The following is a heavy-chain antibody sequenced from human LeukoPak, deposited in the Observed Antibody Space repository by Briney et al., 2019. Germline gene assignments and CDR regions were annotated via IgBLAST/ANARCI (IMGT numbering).Heavy chain of an antibody. Sequence: SETLSLTCTVSGGSISSYYWSWIRQPPGKGLEWIGYIYYSGSTNYNPSLKSRVTISVDTSKNQFSLKLSSVTAADTAVYYCARSYYYGSGSSYYYYYYMDVWGKGTTVTISS. D-gene: IGHD3-10*01. CDR2: IYYSGST. V-gene: IGHV4-59*01. J-gene: IGHJ6*03. CDR1: GGSISSYY. CDR3: ARSYYYGSGSSYYYYYYMDV.